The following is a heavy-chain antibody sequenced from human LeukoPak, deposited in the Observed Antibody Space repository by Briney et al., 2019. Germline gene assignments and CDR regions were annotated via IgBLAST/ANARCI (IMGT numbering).Heavy chain of an antibody. V-gene: IGHV3-30*04. J-gene: IGHJ4*02. D-gene: IGHD3-22*01. CDR3: ARSFRRFTHSSGFDWKNNDKPFDY. CDR2: ISYDGSNK. CDR1: GFTFDDYA. Sequence: QPGGSLRLSCAASGFTFDDYAMHWVRQAPGKGLEWVAVISYDGSNKYYADSVKGRFTISRDNSKNTLYLQMNSLRAEDTAVYYCARSFRRFTHSSGFDWKNNDKPFDYWGQGTLVTVSS.